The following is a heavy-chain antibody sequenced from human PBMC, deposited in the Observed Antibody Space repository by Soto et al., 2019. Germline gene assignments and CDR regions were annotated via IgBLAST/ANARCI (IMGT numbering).Heavy chain of an antibody. CDR2: IPNNGSP. Sequence: PWATLSPTCSVPGGSVRNCSYHWSWIRQPPGKGLEWIGFIPNNGSPDYNPSLKSRVVVSIDRSKNQFSLKVNSVTAADTAVYFCARIGWAGDSWGQGTLVTVSS. CDR3: ARIGWAGDS. J-gene: IGHJ4*02. CDR1: GGSVRNCSYH. V-gene: IGHV4-61*01. D-gene: IGHD6-19*01.